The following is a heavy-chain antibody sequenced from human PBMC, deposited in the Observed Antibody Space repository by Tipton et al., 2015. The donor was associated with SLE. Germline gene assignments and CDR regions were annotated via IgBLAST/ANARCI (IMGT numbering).Heavy chain of an antibody. CDR2: IISILGIA. Sequence: QVQLVQSGAEVKKPGSSVKVSCKASGGTFSSYTISWVRQAPGQGLEWMGRIISILGIANYAQKFQGRVTITADKSTSTDYMELSSLSSVTAADTAVYYCARHGPVTTAGAFDIWGQGTMVTVSS. CDR1: GGTFSSYT. CDR3: ARHGPVTTAGAFDI. V-gene: IGHV1-69*09. J-gene: IGHJ3*02. D-gene: IGHD4-17*01.